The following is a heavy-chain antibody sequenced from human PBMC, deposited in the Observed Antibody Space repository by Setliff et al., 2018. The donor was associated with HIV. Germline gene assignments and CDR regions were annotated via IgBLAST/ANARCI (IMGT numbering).Heavy chain of an antibody. Sequence: SETLSLTCTVSGASISGHFWSWIRQPAGKGLEWIGRINPSGITNYNPSLRSRLTMSVDTSKNQISLKLTSVTAADTAVYYCARDAFLSAAGGTLPLDNWGQGTLVTVSS. CDR2: INPSGIT. CDR1: GASISGHF. D-gene: IGHD6-13*01. J-gene: IGHJ4*02. V-gene: IGHV4-4*07. CDR3: ARDAFLSAAGGTLPLDN.